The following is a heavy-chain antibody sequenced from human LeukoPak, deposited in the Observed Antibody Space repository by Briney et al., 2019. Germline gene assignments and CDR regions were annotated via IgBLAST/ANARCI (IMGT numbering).Heavy chain of an antibody. D-gene: IGHD4-17*01. J-gene: IGHJ4*02. Sequence: GGSLRLSCAASGFTFSSYAMHWVRQAPGKGLEWVAVISYDGSKKYYASSVRGRFTLSRDNSKNTLYLQMNSLRPDDTAVYYCAKDAVTTLDYWGQGTLVTVSS. CDR3: AKDAVTTLDY. V-gene: IGHV3-30*18. CDR1: GFTFSSYA. CDR2: ISYDGSKK.